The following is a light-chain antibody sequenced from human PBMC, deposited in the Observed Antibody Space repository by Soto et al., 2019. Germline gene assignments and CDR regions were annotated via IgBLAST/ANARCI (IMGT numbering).Light chain of an antibody. Sequence: AIRMTQSPSSFSSSTGDRVTITCRASQGISSCLAWYQQKPGKAPKLLIYAASTLQSGVPSWFCGSGSGTDFTLTSSCLQSEDFANYYDQQSYSYPRTFGQGTKVDIK. V-gene: IGKV1-8*01. CDR3: QQSYSYPRT. J-gene: IGKJ1*01. CDR2: AAS. CDR1: QGISSC.